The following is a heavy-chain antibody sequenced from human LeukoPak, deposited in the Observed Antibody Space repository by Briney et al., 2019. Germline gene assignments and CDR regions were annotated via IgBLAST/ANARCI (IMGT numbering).Heavy chain of an antibody. CDR2: IKQDGSEK. CDR1: GFTFVSYW. Sequence: GGSLRLSCAGSGFTFVSYWMTWVRQAPGKGLEWVANIKQDGSEKYYVDSVKGRFTISRDNAQNSLYLPMNSLRAEDTAVYYCARPRDSGWSKTWDYWGQGTLVTVSS. J-gene: IGHJ4*02. CDR3: ARPRDSGWSKTWDY. V-gene: IGHV3-7*03. D-gene: IGHD6-13*01.